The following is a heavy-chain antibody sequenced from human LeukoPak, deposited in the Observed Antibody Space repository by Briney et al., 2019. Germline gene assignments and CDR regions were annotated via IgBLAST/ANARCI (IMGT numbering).Heavy chain of an antibody. J-gene: IGHJ4*02. CDR3: ALDSPYGSTNLMHY. CDR2: IIPIRGIA. D-gene: IGHD3-10*01. CDR1: GDTFTSYT. Sequence: SQKISCKAPGDTFTSYTISSVRHAPGQGLVCMGEIIPIRGIANYAQKFQGRVTITADKSTSTDYMGLSRLRSEDTAVYYCALDSPYGSTNLMHYWGQGTLVTVSP. V-gene: IGHV1-69*10.